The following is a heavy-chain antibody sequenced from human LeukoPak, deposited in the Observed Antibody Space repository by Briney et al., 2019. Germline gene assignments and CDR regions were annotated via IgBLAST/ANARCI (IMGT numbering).Heavy chain of an antibody. Sequence: ASVKVSCKASGYTFTSYGISWVRQAPGQGLEWMGWISAYNGNTNYAQKLQGRVTMTTDTSTSTAYMELGSLRSDDTAVYYCARANRDLPFYYYYGMDVWGQGTTVTVS. V-gene: IGHV1-18*01. J-gene: IGHJ6*02. CDR3: ARANRDLPFYYYYGMDV. CDR1: GYTFTSYG. CDR2: ISAYNGNT.